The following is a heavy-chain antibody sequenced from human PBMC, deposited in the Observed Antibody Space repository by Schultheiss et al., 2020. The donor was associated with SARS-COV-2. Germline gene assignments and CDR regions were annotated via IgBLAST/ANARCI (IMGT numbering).Heavy chain of an antibody. Sequence: SQTLSLTCTVSGGSISSGGYYWSWIRQHPGKGLEWIGSIYYSGSTYYNPSLKSRVTISVDTSKNQFSLKLSSVTAADTAVYYCAREGSSVGPRPLDFWGQGTLVTVSS. CDR1: GGSISSGGYY. J-gene: IGHJ4*02. CDR3: AREGSSVGPRPLDF. V-gene: IGHV4-39*02. D-gene: IGHD6-6*01. CDR2: IYYSGST.